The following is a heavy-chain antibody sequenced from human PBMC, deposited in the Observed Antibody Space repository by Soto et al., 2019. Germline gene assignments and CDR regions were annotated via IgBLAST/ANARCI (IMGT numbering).Heavy chain of an antibody. V-gene: IGHV1-18*01. CDR2: ISAYNTNT. CDR3: ARDTPPTDY. CDR1: GYTFTSYH. J-gene: IGHJ4*02. Sequence: QVQLVQSGAEVMKPGASVKVSCKTSGYTFTSYHISWGRQAPGQGLEWMGWISAYNTNTNYALKFQGRVSMTTATFTSTAYMEPRRLGSEDTAVYYCARDTPPTDYWGQGTLVTVSS.